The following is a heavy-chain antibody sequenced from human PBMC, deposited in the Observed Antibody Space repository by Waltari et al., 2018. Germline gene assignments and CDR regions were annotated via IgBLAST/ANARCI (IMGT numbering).Heavy chain of an antibody. CDR1: GYSFTSYG. J-gene: IGHJ4*02. V-gene: IGHV1-18*01. CDR2: ISAFSGNT. CDR3: AREYYDFWSGFYSTAFYFDY. Sequence: QVQLVQSGAEVKKPGASVKVSCKASGYSFTSYGISWVRQAPGQGLEWMGWISAFSGNTNYAQKLQCRVTMTTDTSTSTAYMELRSLRSDDTAVYFCAREYYDFWSGFYSTAFYFDYWGQGTLVTVSS. D-gene: IGHD3-3*01.